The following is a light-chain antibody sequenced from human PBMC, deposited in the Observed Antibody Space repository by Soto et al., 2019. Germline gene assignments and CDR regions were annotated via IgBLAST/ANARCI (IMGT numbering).Light chain of an antibody. CDR2: DDT. V-gene: IGLV3-21*02. J-gene: IGLJ2*01. CDR1: KIGTKI. CDR3: QVWDRTTDFVV. Sequence: SYELTQPPSVSVAPGQTATFTCVGDKIGTKIVHGHQQKPVQAPVLVVYDDTDRPSGIPERFSGSKSGNTVTLTISTVEAGDEADYYCQVWDRTTDFVVFGGGTKVTVL.